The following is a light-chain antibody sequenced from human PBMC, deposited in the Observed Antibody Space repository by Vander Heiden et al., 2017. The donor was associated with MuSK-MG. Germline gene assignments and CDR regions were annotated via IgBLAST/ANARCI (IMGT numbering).Light chain of an antibody. CDR2: AAS. CDR1: QGISNS. V-gene: IGKV1-NL1*01. Sequence: DIQMTQSPSSLSASVGDRVTITCRASQGISNSLAWYQQKPGKAPKLLLYAASRLESGVPSRFSGSGYGTDYTLTISSRQPEDFAPYYCQQYDSTPPYTFGQGTKLEMK. J-gene: IGKJ2*01. CDR3: QQYDSTPPYT.